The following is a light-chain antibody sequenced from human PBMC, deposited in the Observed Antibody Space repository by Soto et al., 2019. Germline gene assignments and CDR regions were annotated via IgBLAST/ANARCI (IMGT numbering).Light chain of an antibody. CDR2: DAS. Sequence: DIQMTQSPSTLSASVGDRVTITCRVSQSISSWLAWYQQKPGKAPKLLIYDASSLESGVPSRFSGSGSGTEFTLIISSLQPDDFGTYYCQQYNSYSRSFGQGTKVDIK. J-gene: IGKJ1*01. V-gene: IGKV1-5*01. CDR1: QSISSW. CDR3: QQYNSYSRS.